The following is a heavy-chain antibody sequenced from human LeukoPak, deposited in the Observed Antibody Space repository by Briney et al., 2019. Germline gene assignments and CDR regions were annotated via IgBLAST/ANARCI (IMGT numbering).Heavy chain of an antibody. CDR1: GGSVSTSY. Sequence: SETLSLTCTVSGGSVSTSYWSWIRQPPGKGPECIGYIAYSVTTNYNPSLKSRVTISLDTSKNQFSLNLTSVTAADTAMYYCARDKHKSYWTGGSWSPFYFDSWGQEVLVTVFS. J-gene: IGHJ4*02. V-gene: IGHV4-59*02. D-gene: IGHD2-15*01. CDR2: IAYSVTT. CDR3: ARDKHKSYWTGGSWSPFYFDS.